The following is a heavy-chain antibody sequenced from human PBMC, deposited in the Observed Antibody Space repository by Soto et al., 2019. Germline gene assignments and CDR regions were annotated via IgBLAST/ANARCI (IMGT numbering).Heavy chain of an antibody. Sequence: EVQLVESGGGLVQPGGSLRLSCAASGFTFSSYEMNWVRQAPGKGLEWVSYSSSSGSTMYYADSVKGRFTISRDNAKNSLFLQMNSLRADDTAVYYCAREGSGYYSYAFAIWGQGTMVTVSS. V-gene: IGHV3-48*03. CDR1: GFTFSSYE. D-gene: IGHD3-22*01. CDR2: SSSSGSTM. CDR3: AREGSGYYSYAFAI. J-gene: IGHJ3*02.